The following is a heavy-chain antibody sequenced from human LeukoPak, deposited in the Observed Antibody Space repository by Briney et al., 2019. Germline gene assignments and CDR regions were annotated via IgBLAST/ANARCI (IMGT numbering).Heavy chain of an antibody. CDR3: ASSRHYYDSSGYYPPKRHYGMDV. CDR1: GGSISSYY. Sequence: SETLSLTCTVSGGSISSYYWSWIRQPPGKGLEWIGYIYYSGSTYYNPSLKSRVTISVDTSKNQFSLKLSSVTAADTAVYYCASSRHYYDSSGYYPPKRHYGMDVWGQGTTVTVSS. J-gene: IGHJ6*02. V-gene: IGHV4-59*01. CDR2: IYYSGST. D-gene: IGHD3-22*01.